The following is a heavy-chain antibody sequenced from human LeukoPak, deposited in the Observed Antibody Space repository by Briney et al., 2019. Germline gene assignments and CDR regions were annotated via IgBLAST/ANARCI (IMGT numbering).Heavy chain of an antibody. J-gene: IGHJ4*02. CDR3: PKGGLQYHDSNPIDF. D-gene: IGHD3-22*01. CDR2: ISYDGNNK. V-gene: IGHV3-30*18. CDR1: GFTFSNYG. Sequence: PGGSLRLSCAASGFTFSNYGMHSVRQAPGKGLEWVAAISYDGNNKNYADSVKGRFTISRDNSKNTVYLQMNSLRAEDTAVYYCPKGGLQYHDSNPIDFWGQGTLVTVSS.